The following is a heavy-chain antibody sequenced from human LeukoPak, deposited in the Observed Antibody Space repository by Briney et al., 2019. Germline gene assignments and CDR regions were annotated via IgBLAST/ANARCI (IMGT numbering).Heavy chain of an antibody. CDR1: GGSIGSYY. CDR2: IYTSGST. D-gene: IGHD6-13*01. CDR3: ARGYNSRSTFDV. V-gene: IGHV4-4*07. Sequence: SETLSLTCTVSGGSIGSYYWSWIRQPAGKGLEWIGRIYTSGSTNYSPSLKSRVTMSVDTSKNQFSLNLSSVTAADTAVYYCARGYNSRSTFDVWGQGTMVTVSS. J-gene: IGHJ3*01.